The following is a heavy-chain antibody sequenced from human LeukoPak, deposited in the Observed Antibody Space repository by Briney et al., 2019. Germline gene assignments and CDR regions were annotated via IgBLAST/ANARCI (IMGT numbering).Heavy chain of an antibody. CDR2: IYTSGST. J-gene: IGHJ5*02. CDR1: GGSISSGSYY. D-gene: IGHD3-10*01. V-gene: IGHV4-61*02. Sequence: SETLSLTCTVSGGSISSGSYYWSWIRQPAGKGLEWIGRIYTSGSTNYNPSLKSRVTISVDTSKNQFSLKLSSVTAADTAVYYCARGHVEHGSGSYVPTLWFDPWGQGTLVTVSS. CDR3: ARGHVEHGSGSYVPTLWFDP.